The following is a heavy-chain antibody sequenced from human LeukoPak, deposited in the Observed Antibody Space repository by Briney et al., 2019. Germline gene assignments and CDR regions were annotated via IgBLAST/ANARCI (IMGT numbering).Heavy chain of an antibody. Sequence: ASVKVSCKASGYTFTSYYMHWVRQAPGQGLEWMGIINPSGGSTSYAQKFQGRVTMTRDTATSTVSMELSRLRSEDTAVHYCARGNYSGSYYDFWSGTEGFDPWGQGTLVTVSS. CDR2: INPSGGST. D-gene: IGHD3-3*01. CDR3: ARGNYSGSYYDFWSGTEGFDP. J-gene: IGHJ5*02. CDR1: GYTFTSYY. V-gene: IGHV1-46*03.